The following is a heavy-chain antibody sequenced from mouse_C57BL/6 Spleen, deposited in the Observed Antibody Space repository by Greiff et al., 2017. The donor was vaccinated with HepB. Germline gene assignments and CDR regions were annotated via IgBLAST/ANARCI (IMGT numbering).Heavy chain of an antibody. J-gene: IGHJ1*03. V-gene: IGHV6-3*01. CDR1: GFTFSNYW. CDR3: TMITTLDWYFDV. CDR2: IRLKSDNYAT. D-gene: IGHD2-4*01. Sequence: EVKVEESGGGLVQPGGSMKLSCVASGFTFSNYWMNWVRQSPEKGLEWVAQIRLKSDNYATHYAESVKGRFTISRDDSNSSVYLQMNNLRAEDTGIYYCTMITTLDWYFDVWGTGTTVTVSS.